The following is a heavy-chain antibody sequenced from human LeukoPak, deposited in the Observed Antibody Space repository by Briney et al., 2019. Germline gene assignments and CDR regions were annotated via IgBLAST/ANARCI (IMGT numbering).Heavy chain of an antibody. J-gene: IGHJ6*02. Sequence: GGSQRLSCAASGFTFDDYAMHWVRQAPGKGLEWVSGISWNSGSIGYADSVKGRFTISRDNAKNSLYLQMDSLRAEDTALYYCAKDLTPGGSYYYYYGMDVWGQGTTVTVSS. V-gene: IGHV3-9*01. D-gene: IGHD2-15*01. CDR3: AKDLTPGGSYYYYYGMDV. CDR1: GFTFDDYA. CDR2: ISWNSGSI.